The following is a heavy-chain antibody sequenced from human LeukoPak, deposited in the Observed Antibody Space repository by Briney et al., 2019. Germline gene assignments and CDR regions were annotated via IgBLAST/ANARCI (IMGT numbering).Heavy chain of an antibody. V-gene: IGHV3-23*01. J-gene: IGHJ4*02. Sequence: GGSLRLSCAASGFSFSTYVMSWVRQAPGKGLEWVSAVRANGDNTYYADSVKGRFTIARDNSKDTLSLQMNNLRAEDTAIYYCTCLDYRGQRTLVTVSS. CDR1: GFSFSTYV. CDR2: VRANGDNT. CDR3: TCLDY.